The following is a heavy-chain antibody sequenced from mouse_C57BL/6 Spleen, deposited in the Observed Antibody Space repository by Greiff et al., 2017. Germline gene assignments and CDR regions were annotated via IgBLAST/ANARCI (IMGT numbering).Heavy chain of an antibody. J-gene: IGHJ2*01. CDR1: GFSLTSYG. V-gene: IGHV2-5*01. CDR3: AKNSGYYSFFDY. Sequence: VHLVESGPGLVQPSQSLSITCTVSGFSLTSYGVHWVRQSPGKGLEWLGVIWRGGSTDYNAAFMSRLSITKDNSKSQVFFKMNSLQADDTAIYYCAKNSGYYSFFDYWGQGTTLTVSS. D-gene: IGHD2-3*01. CDR2: IWRGGST.